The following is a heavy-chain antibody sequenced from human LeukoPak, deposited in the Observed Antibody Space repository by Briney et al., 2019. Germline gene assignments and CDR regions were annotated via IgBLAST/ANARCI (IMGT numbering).Heavy chain of an antibody. J-gene: IGHJ4*02. V-gene: IGHV3-13*01. D-gene: IGHD6-13*01. Sequence: GGSLRLSCTASGFTFSSYDMHWVRQGTGKGLEWVSAIGTAGDTYYGGSVKGRFTISRENAKNSLYLQMNSLRAGDTAVYYCARVAAAGKGFDHWGQGTLVTVSS. CDR3: ARVAAAGKGFDH. CDR2: IGTAGDT. CDR1: GFTFSSYD.